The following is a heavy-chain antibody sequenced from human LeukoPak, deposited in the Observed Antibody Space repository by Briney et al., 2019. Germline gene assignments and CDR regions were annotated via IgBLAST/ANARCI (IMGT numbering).Heavy chain of an antibody. CDR1: GFTFSTYA. J-gene: IGHJ4*02. CDR2: IAPNGAT. Sequence: GGSLRLSCAASGFTFSTYAMNWVRQAPGKGLEWVSTIAPNGATYYADSVKGRFTVSRDNSKNTLYLQMNSLRAEDTAVYYCAKDGGTTVRTVDYWGQGTLVTVSS. D-gene: IGHD4-17*01. V-gene: IGHV3-23*01. CDR3: AKDGGTTVRTVDY.